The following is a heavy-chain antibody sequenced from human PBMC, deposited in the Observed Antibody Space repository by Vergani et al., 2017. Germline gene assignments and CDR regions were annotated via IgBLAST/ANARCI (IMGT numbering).Heavy chain of an antibody. J-gene: IGHJ2*01. CDR3: ATYAAVTHPPRHFDL. CDR1: GFTFSRYA. V-gene: IGHV3-23*01. Sequence: EVQLLESGGGLEQPGGALRLSCVASGFTFSRYAMNWVRQAPGKGLEWVSVITAGGISTSYADSVKGRFTISRDNSKNTLYLQMNSLSAEDTAVYYCATYAAVTHPPRHFDLWGRGTLVTVSS. CDR2: ITAGGIST. D-gene: IGHD6-13*01.